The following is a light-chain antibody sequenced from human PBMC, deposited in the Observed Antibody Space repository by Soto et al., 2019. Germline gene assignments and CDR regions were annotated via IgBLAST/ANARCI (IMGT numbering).Light chain of an antibody. CDR3: QQYGSSLPIT. Sequence: EIVWTQSPGTLSLSPGERATLSCRAIQSVSSSYLAWYQQKPGQAPRLLIYGASSRATGIPDRFSGSGSGTDFTLTISRLEPEDFAVYYCQQYGSSLPITFGQGTRLEIK. CDR1: QSVSSSY. CDR2: GAS. V-gene: IGKV3-20*01. J-gene: IGKJ5*01.